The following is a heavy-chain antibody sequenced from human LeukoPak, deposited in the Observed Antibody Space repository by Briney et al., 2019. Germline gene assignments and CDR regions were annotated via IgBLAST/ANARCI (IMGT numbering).Heavy chain of an antibody. V-gene: IGHV3-23*01. J-gene: IGHJ4*02. Sequence: GGSLRLSCGGSGFTFSSYAMSWVRQAPGKGLEWVSAISGSGTDTFYANSVKGRLTISRDNPKNTLYLQMNSLRAEDTAVYYCAKGGGSSCYSPADYWGQGTLVTVSS. CDR2: ISGSGTDT. CDR3: AKGGGSSCYSPADY. D-gene: IGHD2-15*01. CDR1: GFTFSSYA.